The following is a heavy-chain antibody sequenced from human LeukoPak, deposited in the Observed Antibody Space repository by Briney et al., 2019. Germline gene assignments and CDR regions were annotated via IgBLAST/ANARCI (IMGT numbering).Heavy chain of an antibody. J-gene: IGHJ4*02. V-gene: IGHV3-33*01. D-gene: IGHD1-26*01. CDR1: GFTFSSYG. CDR3: ARAYSGSDIFDY. CDR2: IWYDGSNK. Sequence: GGSLRLSCAASGFTFSSYGMHWVRQAPGKGLERVAVIWYDGSNKYYADSVKGRFTISRDNSKNTLYLQMNSLRAEDTAVYYCARAYSGSDIFDYWGQGTLVTVSS.